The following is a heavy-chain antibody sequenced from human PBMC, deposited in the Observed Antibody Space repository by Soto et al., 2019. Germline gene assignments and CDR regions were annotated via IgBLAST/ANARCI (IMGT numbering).Heavy chain of an antibody. V-gene: IGHV4-59*01. CDR1: GGSISSYY. CDR2: IYYSGST. CDR3: ARNYYGSGSYWFDP. Sequence: LSLTCTVSGGSISSYYWSWIRRPPGKGLEWIGYIYYSGSTNYNPSLKSRVTISVDTSKNQFSLKLSSVTAADTAVYYCARNYYGSGSYWFDPWGQGTLVTVSS. D-gene: IGHD3-10*01. J-gene: IGHJ5*02.